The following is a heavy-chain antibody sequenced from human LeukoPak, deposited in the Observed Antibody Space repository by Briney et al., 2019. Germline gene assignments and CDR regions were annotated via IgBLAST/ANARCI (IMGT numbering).Heavy chain of an antibody. CDR1: GYSISSGYY. CDR3: ARDSNSSWWGYYYYGMDV. CDR2: IYHSGST. V-gene: IGHV4-38-2*02. J-gene: IGHJ6*02. Sequence: PSETLSLTCTVSGYSISSGYYWGWIRQPPGKGLEWIGSIYHSGSTYYNPSLKSRVTISVDTSKNQFSLKLSSVTAADTAVYYCARDSNSSWWGYYYYGMDVWGQGTTVTVSS. D-gene: IGHD6-13*01.